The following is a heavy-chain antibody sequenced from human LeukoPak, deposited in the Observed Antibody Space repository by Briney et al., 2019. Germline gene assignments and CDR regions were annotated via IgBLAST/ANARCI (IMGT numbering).Heavy chain of an antibody. D-gene: IGHD2/OR15-2a*01. CDR2: INHSGST. J-gene: IGHJ6*03. Sequence: KPSETLSLTCAVYGGSYSGSYWSWIRQPQGKGLEWIGEINHSGSTNYNPSLKSRVIISVETSKNQFSLKLSSVTAADTAVYYCSREGTLPYYYYYYMDVWGKGTTVTVSS. CDR3: SREGTLPYYYYYYMDV. V-gene: IGHV4-34*01. CDR1: GGSYSGSY.